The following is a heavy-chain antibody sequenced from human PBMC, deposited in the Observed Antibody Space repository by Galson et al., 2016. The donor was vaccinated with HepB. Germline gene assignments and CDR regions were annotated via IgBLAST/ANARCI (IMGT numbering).Heavy chain of an antibody. Sequence: SLRLSCAASGFTFRLYAISWVRQASGKGLEWVGRIRREGIIYATAYAVSVRGRFTISRDDSKNTAYLEMNSLETEDTAVYYCSFWGSGHSNDCWGQGTLVTVSS. CDR2: IRREGIIYAT. J-gene: IGHJ4*02. V-gene: IGHV3-73*01. D-gene: IGHD3-10*01. CDR1: GFTFRLYA. CDR3: SFWGSGHSNDC.